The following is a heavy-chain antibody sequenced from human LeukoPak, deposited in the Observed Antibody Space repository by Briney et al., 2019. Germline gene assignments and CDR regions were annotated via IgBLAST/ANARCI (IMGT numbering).Heavy chain of an antibody. D-gene: IGHD4-23*01. J-gene: IGHJ6*02. CDR2: IYYSGST. V-gene: IGHV4-61*01. Sequence: SETLSLTCTVSGGSVSSGSYYWSWIRQPPGKGLEWIGYIYYSGSTNYNPSLKSRVTISVDTSKNQFSLKLSSVTAADTAVYYCARDKTVVTYYYGMDVWDQGTTVTVSS. CDR3: ARDKTVVTYYYGMDV. CDR1: GGSVSSGSYY.